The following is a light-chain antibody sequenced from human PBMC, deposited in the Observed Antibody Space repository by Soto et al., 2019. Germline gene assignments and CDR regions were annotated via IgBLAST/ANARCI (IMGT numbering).Light chain of an antibody. CDR2: DVS. Sequence: QSVLTXPAYVSGSPGQSITISSNGTSSDVGGYNYVSWYQQHPGKAPKLMIYDVSNRPSGVSNRFSGSKSGNTASLTISGLQAEDEADYYCSSYTSSSNLLYVFGPGTKVTGL. CDR3: SSYTSSSNLLYV. CDR1: SSDVGGYNY. J-gene: IGLJ1*01. V-gene: IGLV2-14*01.